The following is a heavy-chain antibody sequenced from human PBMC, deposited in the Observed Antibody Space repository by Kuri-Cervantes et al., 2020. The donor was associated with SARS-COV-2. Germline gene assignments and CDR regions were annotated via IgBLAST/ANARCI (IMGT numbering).Heavy chain of an antibody. Sequence: LRPPCAYYGESFSGYYWNWVRQLQGKGLEWIGEVNHSGSTNYNSSLKSRVTLSVDTSTKQFSLNLNSVTAADTAVYYCARAYGFLRYIYYMDVWGRGTTVTVSS. D-gene: IGHD4-17*01. J-gene: IGHJ6*03. CDR3: ARAYGFLRYIYYMDV. CDR2: VNHSGST. CDR1: GESFSGYY. V-gene: IGHV4-34*01.